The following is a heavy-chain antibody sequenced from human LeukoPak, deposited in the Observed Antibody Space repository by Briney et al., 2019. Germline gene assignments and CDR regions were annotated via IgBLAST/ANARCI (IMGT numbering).Heavy chain of an antibody. V-gene: IGHV1-18*01. CDR3: ARRGGAAGTYNWFDP. Sequence: ASVKVSCKASGYTFTSYGISWVRQAPGQGLEWMGWISAYNGNTNYAQKLQGRVTMTTDTSTSTAYMELRSLRSDDTAVYYCARRGGAAGTYNWFDPWGQGTLVTVSS. CDR1: GYTFTSYG. CDR2: ISAYNGNT. D-gene: IGHD6-13*01. J-gene: IGHJ5*02.